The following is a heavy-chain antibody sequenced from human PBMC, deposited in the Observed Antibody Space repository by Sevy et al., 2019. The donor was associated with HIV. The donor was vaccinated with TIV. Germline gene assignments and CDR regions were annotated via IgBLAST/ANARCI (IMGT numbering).Heavy chain of an antibody. Sequence: SETLSLTCTVSGGSISSGDYYWSWIRQPPGKGLVWIGYIYYSGSTYYNPSLKSRVTISVDTSKNQFSLKLSSVTAADTAVYYCARAVTEQLPGWRYYFDYWGQGTLVTVSS. CDR3: ARAVTEQLPGWRYYFDY. CDR1: GGSISSGDYY. D-gene: IGHD6-13*01. CDR2: IYYSGST. J-gene: IGHJ4*02. V-gene: IGHV4-30-4*01.